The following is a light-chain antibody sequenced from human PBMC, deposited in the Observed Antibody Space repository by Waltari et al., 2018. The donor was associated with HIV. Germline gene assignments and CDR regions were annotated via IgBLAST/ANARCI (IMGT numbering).Light chain of an antibody. J-gene: IGLJ2*01. V-gene: IGLV2-8*01. CDR3: ASHAGSKDV. CDR1: SSDIGAYNY. Sequence: QSALTQPPSASGSPGQSVTISCTRTSSDIGAYNYVSWFQQHPGKAPKLMIYDVTKRPSGVPDRFSGSKSGNTASLTVSGLQAEDEADYYCASHAGSKDVFGGGTRLTVL. CDR2: DVT.